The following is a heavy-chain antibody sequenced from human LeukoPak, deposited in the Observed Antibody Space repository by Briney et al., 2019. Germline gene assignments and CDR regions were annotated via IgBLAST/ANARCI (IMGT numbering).Heavy chain of an antibody. J-gene: IGHJ6*03. CDR2: IFYNGNT. CDR1: GGSISPYY. D-gene: IGHD2-2*01. Sequence: SETLSLTCTVSGGSISPYYWSWIRQPPGKGLEWIAYIFYNGNTNYNPSLKSRATMSVDTSKNQLSLRLSSVTAADRAVYYCAREGPAASTFFYYFMDVWGKGTTVTVSS. CDR3: AREGPAASTFFYYFMDV. V-gene: IGHV4-59*12.